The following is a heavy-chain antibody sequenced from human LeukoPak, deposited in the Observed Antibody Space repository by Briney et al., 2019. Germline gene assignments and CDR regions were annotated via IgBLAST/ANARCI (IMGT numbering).Heavy chain of an antibody. J-gene: IGHJ4*02. V-gene: IGHV4-59*01. CDR3: ARTIATDYFDY. CDR1: GGSISSYY. Sequence: SETLSPTCTVSGGSISSYYWSWIRQPPGKGLEWIGYIYYSGSTNYSPSLKSRVTISVDTSKNQFSLKLSSVTAADTAVYYCARTIATDYFDYWGQGTLVTVSS. D-gene: IGHD6-13*01. CDR2: IYYSGST.